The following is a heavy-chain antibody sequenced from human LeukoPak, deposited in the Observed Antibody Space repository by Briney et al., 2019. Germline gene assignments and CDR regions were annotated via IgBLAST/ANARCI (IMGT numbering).Heavy chain of an antibody. J-gene: IGHJ4*02. V-gene: IGHV3-53*01. CDR1: GFTVSNSY. Sequence: GGSLRLSCAVSGFTVSNSYMHWVRQAPGKGLDWVSVIYGDTDTYYAHSVKGRFTISRDNSKNTLFLQMNSLRVEDTAVYYCARDLSYWGQGTLVTVSS. CDR3: ARDLSY. CDR2: IYGDTDT.